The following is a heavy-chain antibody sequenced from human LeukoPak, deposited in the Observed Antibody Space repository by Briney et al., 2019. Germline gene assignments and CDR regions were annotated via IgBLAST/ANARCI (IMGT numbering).Heavy chain of an antibody. V-gene: IGHV1-2*02. CDR3: ARDHNWGPDY. J-gene: IGHJ4*02. D-gene: IGHD7-27*01. Sequence: ASVTVSCKALGYTFTDHYFHWLRQAPAQGLEWMGWIHPGRGDTNYAQKFQGRVSLTRDTSISTAYMELSRLTSDDTAVYYCARDHNWGPDYWGQGTLVSVSS. CDR2: IHPGRGDT. CDR1: GYTFTDHY.